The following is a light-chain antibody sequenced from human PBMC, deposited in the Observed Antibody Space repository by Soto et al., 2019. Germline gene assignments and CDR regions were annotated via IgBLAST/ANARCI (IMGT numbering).Light chain of an antibody. CDR3: QQYNSWLRLFA. V-gene: IGKV1-5*01. Sequence: DIQMTQSPSTLSASVGDRVTITCRASQSISSWLAWYQQKPGKAPKLLIYDASSLESGVPSRFSCSGSGTEFTLTISSLQPDDFATYYCQQYNSWLRLFAFGPGTKVEIK. CDR1: QSISSW. J-gene: IGKJ3*01. CDR2: DAS.